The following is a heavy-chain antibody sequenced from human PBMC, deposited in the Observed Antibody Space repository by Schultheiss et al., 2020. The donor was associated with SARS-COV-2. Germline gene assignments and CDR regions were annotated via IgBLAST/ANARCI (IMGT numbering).Heavy chain of an antibody. CDR1: GGSFSGYY. V-gene: IGHV4-59*08. D-gene: IGHD5-18*01. CDR2: IYYSGST. J-gene: IGHJ4*02. Sequence: SETLSLTCAVYGGSFSGYYWSWIRQHPGKGLEWIGYIYYSGSTNYNPSLKSRVTMSVDTSKNQFSLKLSSVTAADTAVYYCASYQADTAMVTALGIDYWGQGTLVTVSS. CDR3: ASYQADTAMVTALGIDY.